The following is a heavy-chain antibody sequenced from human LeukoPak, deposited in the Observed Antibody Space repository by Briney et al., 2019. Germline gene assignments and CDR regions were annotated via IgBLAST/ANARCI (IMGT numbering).Heavy chain of an antibody. Sequence: SSETLSLTCAVYGGSFSGYYWSWIRQPPGKGLEWIGEINHSGSTNYNPSLKSRVTISVDTSKNQFSLKLSSVTAADTAVYYCARSHIYYYYYMDVWGKGTTVTISS. V-gene: IGHV4-34*01. CDR1: GGSFSGYY. CDR2: INHSGST. J-gene: IGHJ6*03. CDR3: ARSHIYYYYYMDV.